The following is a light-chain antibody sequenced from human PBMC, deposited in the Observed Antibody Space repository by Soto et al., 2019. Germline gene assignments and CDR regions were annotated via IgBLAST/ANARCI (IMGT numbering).Light chain of an antibody. V-gene: IGKV1-5*01. CDR3: QQFKSGTWT. J-gene: IGKJ1*01. CDR2: DVS. Sequence: DIQMTQSPSTLSASVGDRVTITCRASQNIERWLAWYQQKPGKAPKLLLYDVSSLESGVPSRFSGSGSGTEFILTINGLQPDDFVTYFCQQFKSGTWTFGQGTKVDSK. CDR1: QNIERW.